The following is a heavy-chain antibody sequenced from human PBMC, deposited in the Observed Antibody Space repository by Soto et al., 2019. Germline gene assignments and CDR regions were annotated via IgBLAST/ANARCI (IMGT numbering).Heavy chain of an antibody. CDR1: GGSISSYY. V-gene: IGHV4-4*07. CDR3: ARGPKYDFWSGYYFDY. D-gene: IGHD3-3*01. Sequence: SETLSLTCTVSGGSISSYYWSWVRQPAGKGLEWIGRIYTSGSTNYNPSLKSRVTMSVDTSKNQFSLKLSSVTAAATAVYYCARGPKYDFWSGYYFDYWGQGTLVTVSS. J-gene: IGHJ4*02. CDR2: IYTSGST.